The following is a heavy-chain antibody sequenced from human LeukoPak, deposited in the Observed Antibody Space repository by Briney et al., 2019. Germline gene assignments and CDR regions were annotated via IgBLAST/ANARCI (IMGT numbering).Heavy chain of an antibody. CDR1: GFTFRNYG. D-gene: IGHD5-12*01. V-gene: IGHV3-30*02. J-gene: IGHJ6*03. CDR3: AKDEATIGYSYYYMDV. Sequence: GGSLRLSCAAYGFTFRNYGIHWVRQAPGKGLEWVAFVRCDSTKKYYADSVKGRFTISRDNFKNTLDLQMNSLRPEDTAVYHCAKDEATIGYSYYYMDVWGKGTMVTISS. CDR2: VRCDSTKK.